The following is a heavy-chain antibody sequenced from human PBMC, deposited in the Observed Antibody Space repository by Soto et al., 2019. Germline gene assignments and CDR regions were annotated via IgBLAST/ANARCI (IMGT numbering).Heavy chain of an antibody. V-gene: IGHV3-30*02. CDR3: ARDRGVQYLDI. CDR2: IRSDGSSE. Sequence: GESLKISCAASGLTFSSHGFHWVRQAPGKGLEWVAFIRSDGSSEYYADCVKGRFSISRDNSKNTLFLQMNNLRAEDTAVYYCARDRGVQYLDIWGQGTMVTVSS. D-gene: IGHD2-8*01. J-gene: IGHJ3*02. CDR1: GLTFSSHG.